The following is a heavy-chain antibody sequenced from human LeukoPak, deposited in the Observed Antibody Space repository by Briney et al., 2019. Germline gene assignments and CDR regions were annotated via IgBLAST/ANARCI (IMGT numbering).Heavy chain of an antibody. Sequence: SVKVSCKASGGTFTNYAISWVRQAPGQGLEWMGGIILISGTANYAQKFQDRITITADASTSTAYMELSSLRSEDTAVYYCATYCSSTNCYIWGYYFDYWGQGTPVTVSS. CDR2: IILISGTA. V-gene: IGHV1-69*13. J-gene: IGHJ4*02. D-gene: IGHD2-2*01. CDR1: GGTFTNYA. CDR3: ATYCSSTNCYIWGYYFDY.